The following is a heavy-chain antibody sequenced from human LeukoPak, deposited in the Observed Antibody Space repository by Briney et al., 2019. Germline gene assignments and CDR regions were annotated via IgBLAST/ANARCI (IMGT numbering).Heavy chain of an antibody. Sequence: SVKVSCKASGGTFSSYAISWVRQAPGQGLEWMGGIIPMFGTANYAQRFQGRVTITADESTSTAYMELSSLRSEDTAVYYCARGQDGGDATKGSWFDPWGQGTLVTVSS. V-gene: IGHV1-69*13. J-gene: IGHJ5*02. CDR3: ARGQDGGDATKGSWFDP. CDR2: IIPMFGTA. CDR1: GGTFSSYA. D-gene: IGHD2-21*01.